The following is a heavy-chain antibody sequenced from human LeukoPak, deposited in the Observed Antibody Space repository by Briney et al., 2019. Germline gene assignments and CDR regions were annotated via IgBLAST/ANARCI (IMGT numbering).Heavy chain of an antibody. CDR1: GGSISSYY. CDR2: IYYSGST. CDR3: ARDGFHSSGWSHDAFDI. V-gene: IGHV4-59*01. J-gene: IGHJ3*02. Sequence: PSETLSLACTVSGGSISSYYWSWIRQPPGKGLEWIGYIYYSGSTNYNPSLKSRVTISVDTSKNQFSLKLSSVTAADTAVYYCARDGFHSSGWSHDAFDIWGQGTMVTVSS. D-gene: IGHD6-19*01.